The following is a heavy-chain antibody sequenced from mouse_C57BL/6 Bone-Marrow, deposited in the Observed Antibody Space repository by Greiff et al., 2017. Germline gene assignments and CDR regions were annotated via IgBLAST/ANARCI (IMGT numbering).Heavy chain of an antibody. CDR2: IDPSDGDT. D-gene: IGHD6-1*01. CDR1: GYTFTSYW. V-gene: IGHV1-52*01. Sequence: QVQLQQPGAELVRPGSSVKMSCKASGYTFTSYWMNWVKQRPVQGLEWIGNIDPSDGDTNYNQKFKGKATLTVDKSSSTAYMQLSSLTSEASAVXYGARGLLHWYCDFWGTGTTVTVSS. CDR3: ARGLLHWYCDF. J-gene: IGHJ1*03.